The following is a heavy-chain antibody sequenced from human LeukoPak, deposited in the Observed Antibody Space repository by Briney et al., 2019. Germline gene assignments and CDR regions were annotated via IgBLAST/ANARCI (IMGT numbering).Heavy chain of an antibody. Sequence: SVKVSCKASGGTFSSYAISWVRQAPGQGLEWMGRIIPILGIANYARKFQGRVTITADKSTSTAYMELSSLRSEDTAVYYCASAPRIVGATGPFDPWGQGTLVTVSS. CDR3: ASAPRIVGATGPFDP. CDR2: IIPILGIA. J-gene: IGHJ5*02. D-gene: IGHD1-26*01. V-gene: IGHV1-69*04. CDR1: GGTFSSYA.